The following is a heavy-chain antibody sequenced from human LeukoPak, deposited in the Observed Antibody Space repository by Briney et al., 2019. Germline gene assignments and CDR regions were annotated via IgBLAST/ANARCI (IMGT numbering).Heavy chain of an antibody. V-gene: IGHV4-59*11. CDR2: IYYSGST. CDR1: GGSISSHY. CDR3: ARATAGYDSSGYYYRRWWFDP. Sequence: SETLSLTCTVSGGSISSHYWSWIRQPPGKGLEWIGYIYYSGSTNYNPSLKSRVTISVDTSKNQFSLKLSSVTAADTAVYYCARATAGYDSSGYYYRRWWFDPWGQGTLVTVSS. D-gene: IGHD3-22*01. J-gene: IGHJ5*02.